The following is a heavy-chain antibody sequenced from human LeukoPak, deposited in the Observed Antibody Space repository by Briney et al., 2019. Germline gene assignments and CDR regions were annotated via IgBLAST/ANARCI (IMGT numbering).Heavy chain of an antibody. CDR3: AEGVSYSYGDY. Sequence: GGSLRLSCTASGFTFGDYAMSWVRQAPGKGLEWVAFIRYDGSNKYYADSVKGRFTISRDNSKNTLYLQMSSLRAEDTAVYYCAEGVSYSYGDYWGQGTLVTVSS. D-gene: IGHD5-18*01. V-gene: IGHV3-30*02. J-gene: IGHJ4*02. CDR2: IRYDGSNK. CDR1: GFTFGDYA.